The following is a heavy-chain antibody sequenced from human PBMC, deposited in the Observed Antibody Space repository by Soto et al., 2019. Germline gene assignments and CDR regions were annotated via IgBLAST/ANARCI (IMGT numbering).Heavy chain of an antibody. CDR3: ARDEAVGYSYGYYYYYGMDV. CDR1: GVTFSSYA. D-gene: IGHD5-18*01. CDR2: IIPIFGTA. J-gene: IGHJ6*02. Sequence: GASVKVSGKASGVTFSSYAISWVRQAPGQGLEWMGGIIPIFGTANYAQKFQGRVTITADKSTSTAYMELSSLRSEDTAVYYCARDEAVGYSYGYYYYYGMDVWGQGTTVTVSS. V-gene: IGHV1-69*06.